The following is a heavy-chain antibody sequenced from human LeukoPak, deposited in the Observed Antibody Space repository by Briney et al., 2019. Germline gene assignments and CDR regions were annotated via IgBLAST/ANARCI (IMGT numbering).Heavy chain of an antibody. V-gene: IGHV4-34*01. CDR1: GGSFSGHY. CDR2: IHHSGGT. CDR3: ARVNRGRIDY. D-gene: IGHD2/OR15-2a*01. Sequence: SETLSLTCAVYGGSFSGHYWTWIRQSARKGLEWIGEIHHSGGTNYNPSLNFRVTISLDTSRNQFSLKLISLTAADTAVYYCARVNRGRIDYWGQGILVTVSS. J-gene: IGHJ4*02.